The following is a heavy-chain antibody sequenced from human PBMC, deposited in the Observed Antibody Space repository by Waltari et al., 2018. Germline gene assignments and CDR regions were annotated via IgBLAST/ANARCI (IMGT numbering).Heavy chain of an antibody. CDR1: GFSMTRSY. CDR2: VFHTGSP. V-gene: IGHV4-38-2*02. J-gene: IGHJ6*02. CDR3: AGEKARYGFDV. Sequence: QLQESGPGLVTPAETLSLTCRVSGFSMTRSYWAGIRQPPGKGLEWIGSVFHTGSPSYNPSLKSRVTISVDSSKNQFTLRLTAVTAADTAVYYCAGEKARYGFDVWGQGTTVTVSS.